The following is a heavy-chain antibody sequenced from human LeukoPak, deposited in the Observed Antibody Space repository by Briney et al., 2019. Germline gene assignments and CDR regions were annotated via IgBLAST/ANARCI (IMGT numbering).Heavy chain of an antibody. V-gene: IGHV3-7*01. Sequence: PGGSLRLSCAASGFTFSSYWMSWVRQAPGKGLEWVANIKQDGSEKYYVDSVKSRFTISRDNAKNSLYLQMNSLRAEDTAVYYCARGWGAVAVRLDYWGQGTLVTVSS. CDR1: GFTFSSYW. CDR2: IKQDGSEK. D-gene: IGHD6-19*01. CDR3: ARGWGAVAVRLDY. J-gene: IGHJ4*02.